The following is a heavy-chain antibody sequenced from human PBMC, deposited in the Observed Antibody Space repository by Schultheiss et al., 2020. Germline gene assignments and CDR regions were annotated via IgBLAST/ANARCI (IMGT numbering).Heavy chain of an antibody. CDR2: ISGSGGST. CDR1: GFTVSDNH. V-gene: IGHV3-23*01. J-gene: IGHJ6*02. Sequence: GGSLRLSCAVSGFTVSDNHVTWLRQAPGKGLEWVSAISGSGGSTYYADSVKGRFTISRDNSKNTLYLQMNSLRAEDTAVYYCAKGGYCSGGSCPYYGMDVWGQGTTVTVSS. D-gene: IGHD2-15*01. CDR3: AKGGYCSGGSCPYYGMDV.